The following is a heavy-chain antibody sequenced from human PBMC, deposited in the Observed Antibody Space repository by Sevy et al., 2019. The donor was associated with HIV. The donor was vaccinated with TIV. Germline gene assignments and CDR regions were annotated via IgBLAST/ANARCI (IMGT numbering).Heavy chain of an antibody. D-gene: IGHD2-8*01. CDR1: GFTFTYAW. CDR2: IKAKADGGTT. CDR3: NTDPIFVLLVTNGMDV. J-gene: IGHJ6*02. Sequence: GGSLRLSCAASGFTFTYAWMSWVRQAPGKGLEWIGRIKAKADGGTTDYAAPVKGRITISTDDSKNTLYLQMNRLKTEDTAVYYGNTDPIFVLLVTNGMDVWGQGTTVTVSS. V-gene: IGHV3-15*01.